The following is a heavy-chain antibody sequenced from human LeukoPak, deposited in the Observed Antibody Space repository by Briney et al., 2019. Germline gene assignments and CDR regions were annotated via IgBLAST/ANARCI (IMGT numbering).Heavy chain of an antibody. V-gene: IGHV4-34*01. J-gene: IGHJ4*02. CDR3: ARSGDYANY. D-gene: IGHD2-21*02. CDR1: GGSFIGYY. CDR2: INHSGST. Sequence: PSETLSLTCAVYGGSFIGYYWSWIRQPPGKGLEWIGEINHSGSTNYNPSLKSRVTISVDTSKNQFSLKLSSVTAADTAVYYCARSGDYANYWGQGTLVTVPS.